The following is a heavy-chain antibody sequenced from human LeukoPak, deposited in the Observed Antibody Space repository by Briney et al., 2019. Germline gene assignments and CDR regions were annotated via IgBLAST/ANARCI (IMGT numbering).Heavy chain of an antibody. V-gene: IGHV1-8*03. J-gene: IGHJ4*02. CDR1: GYTFTSYD. Sequence: ASVKVSCKASGYTFTSYDINWVRQATGQGLGWMGWMNPNSGNTGYAQNFQGRVTITRNTSISTAYMELSSLRSEDTAVYYCAKGLLSWGYCSSTSCNRGVYYFDYWGQGTLVTVSS. D-gene: IGHD2-2*01. CDR3: AKGLLSWGYCSSTSCNRGVYYFDY. CDR2: MNPNSGNT.